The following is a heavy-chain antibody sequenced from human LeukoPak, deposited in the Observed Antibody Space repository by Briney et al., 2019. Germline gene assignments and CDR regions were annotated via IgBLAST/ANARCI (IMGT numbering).Heavy chain of an antibody. J-gene: IGHJ1*01. Sequence: PGGSLRLSCAASGFTFSSYGMHWVRQAPGKGLEWMAVLWYDGSNKYYADSVKGRFTISRDNPKNTLYLQMNSLRAEDTAVYYCARDIAQQWPEYFQHWGQGTLVTVSS. V-gene: IGHV3-33*01. CDR2: LWYDGSNK. CDR1: GFTFSSYG. CDR3: ARDIAQQWPEYFQH. D-gene: IGHD6-19*01.